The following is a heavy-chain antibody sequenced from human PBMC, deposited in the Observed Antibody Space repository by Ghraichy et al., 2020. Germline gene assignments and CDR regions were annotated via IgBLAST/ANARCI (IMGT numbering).Heavy chain of an antibody. J-gene: IGHJ4*02. D-gene: IGHD6-19*01. CDR2: ISGSGGST. CDR3: AKDRGIAVAGVFDY. Sequence: LSLTCAASGFTFSSYAMSWVRQAPGKGLEWVSAISGSGGSTYYADSVKGRFTISRDNSKNTLYLQMNSLRAEDTAVYYCAKDRGIAVAGVFDYWGQGTLVTVSS. CDR1: GFTFSSYA. V-gene: IGHV3-23*01.